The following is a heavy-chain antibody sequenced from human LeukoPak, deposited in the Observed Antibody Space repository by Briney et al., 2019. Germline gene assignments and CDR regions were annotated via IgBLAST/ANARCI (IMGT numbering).Heavy chain of an antibody. Sequence: SQTLSLTCTVSGGSISSGDYYWRWIRQPPGKGLEWIGYIYYSGSTYYNPSLKSRVTISVDTSKNQFSLKLSSVTAADTAVYYCASPDLSYSSSWALFDYWGQGTLVAVSS. CDR3: ASPDLSYSSSWALFDY. CDR2: IYYSGST. CDR1: GGSISSGDYY. V-gene: IGHV4-30-4*08. D-gene: IGHD6-19*01. J-gene: IGHJ4*01.